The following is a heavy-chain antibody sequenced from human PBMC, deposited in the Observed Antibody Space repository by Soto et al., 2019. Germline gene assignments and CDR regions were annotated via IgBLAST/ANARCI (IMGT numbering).Heavy chain of an antibody. CDR3: AASIFYYGMDV. CDR1: GYTFTNYW. Sequence: RGASLKISCQGSGYTFTNYWIGWVRQMPGKGLEWMGIIYPGDSDTKYNPSFQGQVTISADKSITTTYLRWTSLKASDTAIYYCAASIFYYGMDVWGQGTTVTVSS. CDR2: IYPGDSDT. V-gene: IGHV5-51*01. J-gene: IGHJ6*02.